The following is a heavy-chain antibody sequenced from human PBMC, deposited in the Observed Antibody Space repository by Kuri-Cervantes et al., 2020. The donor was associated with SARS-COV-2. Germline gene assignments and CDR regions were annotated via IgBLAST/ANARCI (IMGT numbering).Heavy chain of an antibody. CDR1: GGSISSYY. J-gene: IGHJ4*02. D-gene: IGHD6-13*01. V-gene: IGHV4-59*01. Sequence: SETLSLTCTVSGGSISSYYWSWIRQPPGKGLEWIGYIYYSGSTNYNPSLKSRVTISVDTSKNQFSLKLSSVTAADTAVYYCARVGEYSSSLDDWGQGTLVTVSS. CDR2: IYYSGST. CDR3: ARVGEYSSSLDD.